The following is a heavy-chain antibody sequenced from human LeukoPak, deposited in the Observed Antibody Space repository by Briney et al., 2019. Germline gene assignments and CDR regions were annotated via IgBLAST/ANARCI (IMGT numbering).Heavy chain of an antibody. J-gene: IGHJ4*02. CDR3: ARDRQPERRGLDY. Sequence: PSDTLSLTCTVSGDSMSNYYWSWIRQPPGKGLEGIGFVYYSGSTNYNPSLKSRVTISIDTSKNQFSLKLSSVTPADTAVYYCARDRQPERRGLDYWGQGALVTVSS. V-gene: IGHV4-59*01. CDR2: VYYSGST. CDR1: GDSMSNYY. D-gene: IGHD1-1*01.